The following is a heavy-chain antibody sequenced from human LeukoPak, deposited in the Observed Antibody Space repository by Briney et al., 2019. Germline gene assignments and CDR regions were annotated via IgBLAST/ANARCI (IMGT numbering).Heavy chain of an antibody. D-gene: IGHD6-19*01. CDR1: GYTFTSYG. J-gene: IGHJ4*02. CDR2: ISAYNGNT. V-gene: IGHV1-18*01. Sequence: EASVKVSCKASGYTFTSYGISWVRQAPGQGLEWMGWISAYNGNTNYAQKLQGRVTMTTDTSTSTAYMELRSLRSDDTAVYYCARDMTGPGIAVAGTINFDYWGQGTLVTVSS. CDR3: ARDMTGPGIAVAGTINFDY.